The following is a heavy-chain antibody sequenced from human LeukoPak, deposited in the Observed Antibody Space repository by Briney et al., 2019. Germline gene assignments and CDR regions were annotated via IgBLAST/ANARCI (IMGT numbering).Heavy chain of an antibody. CDR2: INKDGSET. Sequence: AGGSLRLSCIASGFTFDDFWMSWVRQAPGRGLEWVATINKDGSETYFVDSVRGRFTIPRDNAKSSVSLQMNSLTVEDTAVYYCARDLGGGPPGYWGQGTLVTVSS. CDR3: ARDLGGGPPGY. V-gene: IGHV3-7*01. CDR1: GFTFDDFW. J-gene: IGHJ4*02. D-gene: IGHD4-23*01.